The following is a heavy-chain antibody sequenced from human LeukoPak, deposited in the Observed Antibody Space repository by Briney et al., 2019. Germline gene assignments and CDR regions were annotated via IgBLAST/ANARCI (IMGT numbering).Heavy chain of an antibody. CDR2: ISSSSSYI. V-gene: IGHV3-21*01. D-gene: IGHD4-11*01. CDR1: GFTFSSYS. Sequence: PGGSLRLSCAASGFTFSSYSINWVRQAPGKGLEWVSCISSSSSYIYYADSVKGRFTISRKNAKNSLYLQMNSLRAEDTAVYYCARELLTYSNHKLGHYMDVWGKGTTVTVSS. CDR3: ARELLTYSNHKLGHYMDV. J-gene: IGHJ6*03.